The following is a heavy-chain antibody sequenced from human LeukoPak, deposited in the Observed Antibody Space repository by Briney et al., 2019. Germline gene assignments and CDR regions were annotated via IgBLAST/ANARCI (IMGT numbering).Heavy chain of an antibody. CDR2: ISSSGSTI. D-gene: IGHD2-21*01. V-gene: IGHV3-48*03. CDR3: ATRGRDCVG. CDR1: GFTFSSYE. J-gene: IGHJ4*02. Sequence: GGSLRLSCAASGFTFSSYEMNWVRQAPGKGLEWVSYISSSGSTIYYADSVKGRFTISRDNAKNTLYLQMNSLRAEDTAVYYCATRGRDCVGWGQGTLVTVSS.